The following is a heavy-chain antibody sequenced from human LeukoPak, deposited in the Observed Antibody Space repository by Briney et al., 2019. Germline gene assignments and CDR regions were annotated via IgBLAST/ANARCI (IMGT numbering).Heavy chain of an antibody. Sequence: GRSLRLSCAASGFIFTNYALSWVRQAPGKGLESVSVISGSGDTTYYADSVKGRFTISRDNSKNTLYLQMNSLRAEDTAVYYCARGSGGSSPLDAFDIWGQGTMVTVSS. J-gene: IGHJ3*02. CDR1: GFIFTNYA. CDR3: ARGSGGSSPLDAFDI. CDR2: ISGSGDTT. V-gene: IGHV3-23*01. D-gene: IGHD2-15*01.